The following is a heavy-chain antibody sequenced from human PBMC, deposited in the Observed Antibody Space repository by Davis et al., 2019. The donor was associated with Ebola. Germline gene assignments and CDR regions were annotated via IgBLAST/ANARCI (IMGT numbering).Heavy chain of an antibody. V-gene: IGHV1-69*04. D-gene: IGHD6-19*01. Sequence: AASVKVSCKASGGTFSSYAISWVRQAPGQGLEWMGRIIHILGIANYAQKFQGRVTITADKSPSTAYMELSSLRAEDTAVYYCARDCRIAVADYYYYYYGMDVWGQGTTVTVSS. CDR1: GGTFSSYA. CDR2: IIHILGIA. CDR3: ARDCRIAVADYYYYYYGMDV. J-gene: IGHJ6*02.